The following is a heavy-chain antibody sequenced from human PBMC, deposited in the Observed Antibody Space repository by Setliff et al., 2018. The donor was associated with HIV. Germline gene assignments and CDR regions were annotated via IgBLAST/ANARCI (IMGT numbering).Heavy chain of an antibody. J-gene: IGHJ5*02. CDR2: ISYSGST. Sequence: PSETLSLTCAVFGGSFSDFYWSWIRQPPGKGLEWIGEISYSGSTVYNPSLKSRVTMSVDASKNLVSLNLNSVTAADTAIYYCARGVARQVVIDRWFDPWGQGTPVT. V-gene: IGHV4-34*01. CDR1: GGSFSDFY. D-gene: IGHD2-21*01. CDR3: ARGVARQVVIDRWFDP.